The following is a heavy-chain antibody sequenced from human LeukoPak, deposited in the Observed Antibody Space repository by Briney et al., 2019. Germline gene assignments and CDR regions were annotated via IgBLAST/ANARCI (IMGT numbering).Heavy chain of an antibody. CDR1: GVSISSYY. CDR3: ARTEESGYSYGYFGYYYYMDV. V-gene: IGHV4-59*01. CDR2: IYYSGST. Sequence: SETLSLTCTVSGVSISSYYWSWLRQPPGKGLEYLGYIYYSGSTNYNPSLKSRVTISVDTSKNQFSLKLSSVTAADTAVYYCARTEESGYSYGYFGYYYYMDVWGKGTTVTVSS. D-gene: IGHD5-18*01. J-gene: IGHJ6*03.